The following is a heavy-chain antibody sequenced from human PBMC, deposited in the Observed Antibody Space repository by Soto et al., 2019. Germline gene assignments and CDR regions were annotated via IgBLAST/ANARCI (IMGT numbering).Heavy chain of an antibody. V-gene: IGHV3-30-3*01. J-gene: IGHJ4*02. CDR2: ISNDGSKK. CDR3: ARSIAVAGLDS. CDR1: GFTFSIYA. D-gene: IGHD6-19*01. Sequence: QVHLVESGGGVVQPGRSLTLSCVASGFTFSIYAIHCVRQAPGKGLDWVAVISNDGSKKYFVDSVKGRFTISRDNSNNTVYLQMNSLRAEDTALYYCARSIAVAGLDSWGPGTLVTVSS.